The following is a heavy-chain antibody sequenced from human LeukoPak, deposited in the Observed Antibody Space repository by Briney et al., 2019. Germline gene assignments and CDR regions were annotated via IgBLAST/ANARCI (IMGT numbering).Heavy chain of an antibody. CDR2: IFYSGSS. CDR1: GGSISNTIYY. D-gene: IGHD6-13*01. CDR3: AREGRGQQLTPIDY. Sequence: SETLSLTCTVSGGSISNTIYYWGWIRQPPGKGLQWIGSIFYSGSSYYNPSLKSRVTIAVDTSTNQFSLKVNSLTTADTAVYYCAREGRGQQLTPIDYWGPGALVTVSS. J-gene: IGHJ4*02. V-gene: IGHV4-39*07.